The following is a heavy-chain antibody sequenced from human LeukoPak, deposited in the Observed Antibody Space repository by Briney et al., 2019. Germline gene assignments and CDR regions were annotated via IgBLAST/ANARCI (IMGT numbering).Heavy chain of an antibody. CDR2: IYPGDSET. V-gene: IGHV5-51*01. CDR1: GYSFTTYW. J-gene: IGHJ3*02. D-gene: IGHD2/OR15-2a*01. Sequence: GESLLISCKCSGYSFTTYWIAWLRLLPGKGLEWMGIIYPGDSETRYSTSFQGQVTISADKSISTAYLQWSSLKASDTAIYYCARQQYLAFDIWGQGTMVTVSS. CDR3: ARQQYLAFDI.